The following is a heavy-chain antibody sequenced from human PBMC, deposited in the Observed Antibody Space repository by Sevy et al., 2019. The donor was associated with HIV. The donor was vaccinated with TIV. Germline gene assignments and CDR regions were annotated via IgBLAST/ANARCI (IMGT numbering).Heavy chain of an antibody. Sequence: ASVKVSCKASGGTFSSYAISWVRQAPGQGLEWMGGIIPIFGTANYAQKFQGRVTITADESTSTAYMELSSLRSEDTAVYYCARDRGGYDSTPLAPFDYWGQGTLVTVSS. CDR2: IIPIFGTA. CDR3: ARDRGGYDSTPLAPFDY. J-gene: IGHJ4*02. CDR1: GGTFSSYA. V-gene: IGHV1-69*13. D-gene: IGHD5-12*01.